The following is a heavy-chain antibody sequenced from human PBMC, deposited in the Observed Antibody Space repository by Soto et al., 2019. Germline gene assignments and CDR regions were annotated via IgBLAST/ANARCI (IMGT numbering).Heavy chain of an antibody. V-gene: IGHV1-18*01. CDR3: ARDHAMYYYGSGSHGWFDP. CDR2: ISAYNGNT. Sequence: ASLKVSCKASGYTFTSYGISWVRQAPGQGLEWMGWISAYNGNTNYAQKLQGRVTMTTDTSTSTAYMELRSLRSDDTAVYYCARDHAMYYYGSGSHGWFDPWGQGTLVNVSS. D-gene: IGHD3-10*01. J-gene: IGHJ5*02. CDR1: GYTFTSYG.